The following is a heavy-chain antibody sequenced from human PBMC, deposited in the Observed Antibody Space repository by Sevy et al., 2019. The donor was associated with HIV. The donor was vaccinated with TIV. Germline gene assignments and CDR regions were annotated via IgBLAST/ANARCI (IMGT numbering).Heavy chain of an antibody. CDR3: ASTSSGGIAAAGTPIAPFYYYYYYMDV. J-gene: IGHJ6*03. CDR2: INSDGSST. V-gene: IGHV3-74*01. D-gene: IGHD6-13*01. Sequence: GSLRLSCAASGFTFSSYWMHWVRQAPGKGLVWVSRINSDGSSTSYADSVKGRFTISRDNAKNTLYLQMNSLRAEDTAVYYCASTSSGGIAAAGTPIAPFYYYYYYMDVWGKGTTVTVSS. CDR1: GFTFSSYW.